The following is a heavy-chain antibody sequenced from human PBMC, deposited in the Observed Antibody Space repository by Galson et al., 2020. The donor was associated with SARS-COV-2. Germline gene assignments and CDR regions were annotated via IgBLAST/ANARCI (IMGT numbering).Heavy chain of an antibody. CDR1: GGSFSGYY. CDR2: INQSGST. D-gene: IGHD2-2*01. Sequence: SETLSLTCAAYGGSFSGYYRSWIRQPPGKGLEWIGEINQSGSTNYNPSLKSRVTISVDTSKNQCSLQLSSVTAADTAVYYCARFVVVPAAMGIDYWGQGTLVIVSS. CDR3: ARFVVVPAAMGIDY. V-gene: IGHV4-34*01. J-gene: IGHJ4*02.